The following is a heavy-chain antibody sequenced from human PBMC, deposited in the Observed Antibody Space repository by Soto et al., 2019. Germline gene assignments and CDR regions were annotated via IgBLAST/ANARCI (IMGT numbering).Heavy chain of an antibody. D-gene: IGHD6-13*01. CDR2: ISYDGSNK. CDR1: GFTFSSYA. V-gene: IGHV3-30-3*01. CDR3: ARDRSGTGGYYYYGMDV. J-gene: IGHJ6*02. Sequence: QVQLVESGGGVVQPGRSLRLSCAASGFTFSSYAMHWVRQAPVKGLEWVAVISYDGSNKYYADSVKGRFTISRDNSKNTLYLQMNSLRAEDTAVYYCARDRSGTGGYYYYGMDVWGQGTTVTVSS.